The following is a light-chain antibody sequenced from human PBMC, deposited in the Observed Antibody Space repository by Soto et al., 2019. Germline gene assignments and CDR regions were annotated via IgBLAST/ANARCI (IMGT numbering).Light chain of an antibody. CDR1: QNIRGW. V-gene: IGKV1-5*03. J-gene: IGKJ1*01. Sequence: DVQMTQSPSTLSASVGDIVTITCRAGQNIRGWLAWYQQKPGEAPKLLIYAASTLESGVPSRFSGSGSGTEFTLTIRGLQPDDLGTYYCLQYLSTRTFGQGTKVEVK. CDR3: LQYLSTRT. CDR2: AAS.